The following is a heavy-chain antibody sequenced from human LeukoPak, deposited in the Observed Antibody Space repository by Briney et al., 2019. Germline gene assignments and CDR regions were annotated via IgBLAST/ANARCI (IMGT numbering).Heavy chain of an antibody. CDR3: ARTPARGTPYYFDY. D-gene: IGHD3-16*01. J-gene: IGHJ4*02. V-gene: IGHV3-64*01. CDR2: ISSNGGST. CDR1: GFTFSSYA. Sequence: GGSLRLSCAASGFTFSSYAMHWVRQAPGKGLEDVSAISSNGGSTYYANSVKGRFTISRDNSKNTLYLQMGSLRAEDMAVYYCARTPARGTPYYFDYWGQGTLVTVSS.